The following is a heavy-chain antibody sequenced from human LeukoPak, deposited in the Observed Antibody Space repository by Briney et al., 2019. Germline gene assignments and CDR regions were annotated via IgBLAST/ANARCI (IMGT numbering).Heavy chain of an antibody. Sequence: GASVKVPCKASGYTFTSYDINWVRQATGQGLEWMGWMNPNSGNTGYAQKFQGRVTMTRNTSISTAYMELSSLRSEDTAVYYCASLYSSSWYDYMDVWGKGTTVTVSS. CDR3: ASLYSSSWYDYMDV. CDR2: MNPNSGNT. J-gene: IGHJ6*03. V-gene: IGHV1-8*01. CDR1: GYTFTSYD. D-gene: IGHD6-13*01.